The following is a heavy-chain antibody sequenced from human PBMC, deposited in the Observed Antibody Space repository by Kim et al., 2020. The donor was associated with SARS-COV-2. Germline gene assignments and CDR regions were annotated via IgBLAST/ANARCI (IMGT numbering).Heavy chain of an antibody. V-gene: IGHV7-4-1*02. CDR1: GYTFTSYA. J-gene: IGHJ4*02. CDR3: ARAEQDRFLEWLLS. Sequence: ASVKVSCKASGYTFTSYAMNWVRQAPGQGLEWMGWINTNTGNPTYAQGFTGRFVFSLDTSFSTAYLQISSLKAEDTAVYYCARAEQDRFLEWLLSWGQGTLVTVSS. D-gene: IGHD3-3*01. CDR2: INTNTGNP.